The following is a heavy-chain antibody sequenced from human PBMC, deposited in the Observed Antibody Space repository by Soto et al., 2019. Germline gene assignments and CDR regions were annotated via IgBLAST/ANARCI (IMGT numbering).Heavy chain of an antibody. D-gene: IGHD6-13*01. CDR3: ARGGSSSLPIGYYFDY. V-gene: IGHV4-34*01. J-gene: IGHJ4*02. CDR1: GWSFSGYY. CDR2: INHSGST. Sequence: SETLSLTCAVYGWSFSGYYWSWIRQPPGKGLEWIGEINHSGSTNYNPSLKSRVTISVDTSKNQFSLKLSSVTAADTAVYYCARGGSSSLPIGYYFDYWGQGTRVTVAS.